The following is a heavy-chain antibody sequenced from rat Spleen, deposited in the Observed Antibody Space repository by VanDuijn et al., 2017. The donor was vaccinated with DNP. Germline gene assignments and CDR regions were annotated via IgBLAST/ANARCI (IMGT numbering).Heavy chain of an antibody. J-gene: IGHJ3*01. V-gene: IGHV5-20*01. D-gene: IGHD1-11*01. Sequence: EVQLVESGGGPVQPGRSLKLSCAASGFTFSDYYMAWVRQAPTKGLEWVASISYDGGNTYYRDSVKGRFTISRDNAENTVYLQMNSLRSEETSTYYCAKDGGRRFAYWGQGTLVTVSS. CDR2: ISYDGGNT. CDR3: AKDGGRRFAY. CDR1: GFTFSDYY.